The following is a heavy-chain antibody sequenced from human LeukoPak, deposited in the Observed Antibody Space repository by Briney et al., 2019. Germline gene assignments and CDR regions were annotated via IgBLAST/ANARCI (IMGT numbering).Heavy chain of an antibody. Sequence: SETLSLTCAVYGGSFSGYYWSWIRQPPGKGLEWLGEINHSGSTNYNPSLKGRVTISVDTSKNQFSLKLSSVTAADTAVYYCARGLRCSFGHHANDYWGQGTLVTVSS. CDR2: INHSGST. CDR3: ARGLRCSFGHHANDY. D-gene: IGHD5-18*01. J-gene: IGHJ4*02. V-gene: IGHV4-34*01. CDR1: GGSFSGYY.